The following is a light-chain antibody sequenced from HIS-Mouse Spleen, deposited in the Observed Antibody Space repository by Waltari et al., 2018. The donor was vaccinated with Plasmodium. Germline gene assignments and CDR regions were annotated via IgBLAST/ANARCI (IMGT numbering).Light chain of an antibody. J-gene: IGLJ2*01. CDR1: KLGDKS. Sequence: SSELTPPPSVSVSPGQTARITCSGDKLGDKSACWYQQKPGPSPVLVIYQDSKRPSGIPERFSGSNSGNTATLTISGTQAMDEADYYCQAWDSSTVVFGGGTKLTVL. V-gene: IGLV3-1*01. CDR2: QDS. CDR3: QAWDSSTVV.